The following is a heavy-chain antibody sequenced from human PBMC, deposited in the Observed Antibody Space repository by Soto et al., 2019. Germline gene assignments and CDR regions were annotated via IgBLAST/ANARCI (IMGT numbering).Heavy chain of an antibody. CDR3: PRAWENLDFDY. D-gene: IGHD1-26*01. CDR1: GGSVSSASYY. Sequence: PSETLSLTGTVSGGSVSSASYYWSWIRQPPGKGLEWIGYVYYTGSTNYNPSLKSRVTISVDTSNNKFSLKLTSVTAADTAMYYCPRAWENLDFDYGVQETLVTVPS. J-gene: IGHJ4*02. V-gene: IGHV4-61*01. CDR2: VYYTGST.